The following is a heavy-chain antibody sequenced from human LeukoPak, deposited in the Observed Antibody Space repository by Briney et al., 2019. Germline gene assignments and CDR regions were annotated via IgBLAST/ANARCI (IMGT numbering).Heavy chain of an antibody. J-gene: IGHJ4*02. D-gene: IGHD3-22*01. V-gene: IGHV4-59*01. CDR1: GGSISNYY. CDR3: ARFYDSSGYAFDY. Sequence: SETLSLTCTVSGGSISNYYWSWIRQPPGKGLEWIGYIYYSGSTSYNPSLKSRVTISVDTSKNQISLKLSSVTAADTAVYYCARFYDSSGYAFDYWGQGTLVTVSS. CDR2: IYYSGST.